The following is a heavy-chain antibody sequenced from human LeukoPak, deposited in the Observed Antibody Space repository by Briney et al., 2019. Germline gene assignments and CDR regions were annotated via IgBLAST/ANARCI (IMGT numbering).Heavy chain of an antibody. CDR3: AKVLARGSGFDRYFDY. J-gene: IGHJ4*02. CDR2: ISGSGGST. V-gene: IGHV3-23*01. CDR1: GFTFSSYA. Sequence: GGSLRLSCAASGFTFSSYAMSWVRQAPGKGLEWVSAISGSGGSTYYADSVKGRFTISRDNSKNTLYLQMNSLRAEDTAVYYCAKVLARGSGFDRYFDYWGQGTLVTVSS. D-gene: IGHD3-22*01.